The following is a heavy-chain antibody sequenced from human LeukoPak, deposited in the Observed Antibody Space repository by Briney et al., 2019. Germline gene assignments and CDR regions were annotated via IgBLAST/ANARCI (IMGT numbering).Heavy chain of an antibody. V-gene: IGHV1-18*01. CDR3: ARDRGDIVVVPAAIPADP. D-gene: IGHD2-2*02. J-gene: IGHJ5*02. CDR1: DYTFISYG. CDR2: ISAYNGNT. Sequence: ASVKVSCKASDYTFISYGISWVRQAPGQGLEWMGWISAYNGNTNYAQKLQGRVTMTTDTSTSTAYMELRSLRSDDTAVYYCARDRGDIVVVPAAIPADPWGQGTLVTVSS.